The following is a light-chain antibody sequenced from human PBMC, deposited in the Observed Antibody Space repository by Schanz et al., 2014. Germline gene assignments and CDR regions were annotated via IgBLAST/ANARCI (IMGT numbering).Light chain of an antibody. CDR2: GTS. CDR1: QSVNTF. V-gene: IGKV3-15*01. Sequence: EIVLTQSPATLSLSPGEGAALSCRASQSVNTFLAWYQQKPGQAPRLLMYGTSTRATGVPARFSGSGSGTEFTLTISSLQAEDVAVYFCQQYYFTPQLTFGGGTRVEIK. J-gene: IGKJ4*01. CDR3: QQYYFTPQLT.